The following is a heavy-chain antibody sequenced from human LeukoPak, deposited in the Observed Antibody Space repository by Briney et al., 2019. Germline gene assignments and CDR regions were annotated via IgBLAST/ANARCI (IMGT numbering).Heavy chain of an antibody. J-gene: IGHJ4*02. CDR2: INPSGGST. CDR1: GYTFTSYY. V-gene: IGHV1-46*01. Sequence: ASAKVSCKASGYTFTSYYMHWVRQAPGQGLEWMGIINPSGGSTSSAQKFQGRVTITRDTSASTAYMELSSLRSEDTAVYYCARDPWFDYWGQGTLVTVSS. CDR3: ARDPWFDY.